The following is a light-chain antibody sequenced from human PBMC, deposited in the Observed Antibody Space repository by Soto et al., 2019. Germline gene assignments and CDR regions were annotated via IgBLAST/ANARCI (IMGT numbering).Light chain of an antibody. J-gene: IGKJ2*03. CDR1: QSVTSTY. Sequence: EILLTQSPGTLSLSPGETATLSCRASQSVTSTYLAWYQQRPGQSPRLIIYGGSTRATGFPDRFSGGGSGTDLTLTISRLEPEDAAVYYGNCKKFYSSGIYSFGQGTKLEI. V-gene: IGKV3-20*01. CDR3: NCKKFYSSGIYS. CDR2: GGS.